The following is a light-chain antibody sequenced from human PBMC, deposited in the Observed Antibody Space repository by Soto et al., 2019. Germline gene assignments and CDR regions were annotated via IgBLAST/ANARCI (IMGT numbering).Light chain of an antibody. CDR1: QNIGDW. V-gene: IGKV1-5*03. J-gene: IGKJ1*01. CDR2: KAS. CDR3: QQYYYYPWT. Sequence: DVQMTQSPSTLSASVGDRVTITCRASQNIGDWLAWFQQKPGRAPKLLIYKASNLESGVPSTFSGSASGTEFTLAISSLQPADFATYYCQQYYYYPWTFGQGTKVDIK.